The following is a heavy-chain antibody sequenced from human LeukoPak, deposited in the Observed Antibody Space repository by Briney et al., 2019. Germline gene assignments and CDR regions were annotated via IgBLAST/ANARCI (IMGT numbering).Heavy chain of an antibody. D-gene: IGHD4-17*01. J-gene: IGHJ4*02. V-gene: IGHV4-39*01. Sequence: SETLSLTCTVSGGSVSSSSYYWVWIRQPPGKGLEWIGSIYYSGSTYYNPSLKSRVTISVDTSKNQFSLKLSSVTAADTAVYYCARASYGDYVQFDYWGQGTLVTVSS. CDR2: IYYSGST. CDR3: ARASYGDYVQFDY. CDR1: GGSVSSSSYY.